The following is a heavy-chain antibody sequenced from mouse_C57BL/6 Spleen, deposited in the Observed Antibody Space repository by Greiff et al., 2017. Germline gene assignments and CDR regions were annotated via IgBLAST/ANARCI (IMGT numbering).Heavy chain of an antibody. CDR2: ILPGSGST. V-gene: IGHV1-9*01. Sequence: QVQLQQSGAELMKPGASVKLSCKATGYTFTGYWIEWVKQRPGHGLEWIGEILPGSGSTNYNEKFKGKATFTADTSSNTAYMQLSSLTTEDSAIYYCARPGGYYGSSYWYFDVGGTGTTVTVSS. D-gene: IGHD1-1*01. J-gene: IGHJ1*03. CDR1: GYTFTGYW. CDR3: ARPGGYYGSSYWYFDV.